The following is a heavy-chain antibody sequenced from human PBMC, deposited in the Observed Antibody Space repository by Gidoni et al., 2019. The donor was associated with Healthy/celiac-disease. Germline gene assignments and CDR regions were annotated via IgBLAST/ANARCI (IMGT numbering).Heavy chain of an antibody. Sequence: GFTFSSYAMSWVRQAPGKGLEWVSAISGSGGSTYYADSVKGRFTISRDNSKNTLYLQMNSLRAEDTAVYYCAKDHPDSSGYPLFDYWGQGTLVNVSS. V-gene: IGHV3-23*01. CDR2: ISGSGGST. J-gene: IGHJ4*02. CDR1: GFTFSSYA. CDR3: AKDHPDSSGYPLFDY. D-gene: IGHD3-22*01.